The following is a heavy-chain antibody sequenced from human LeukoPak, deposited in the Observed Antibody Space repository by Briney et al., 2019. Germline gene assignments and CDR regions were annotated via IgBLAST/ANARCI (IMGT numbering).Heavy chain of an antibody. J-gene: IGHJ6*02. CDR3: ASEGHDFWSGYPYYYYGMDV. Sequence: PGGSLRLSCAASGFTFSSYWMSWVRQAPGKGLEWVANIKQDGSEKYYVDSVKGRFTISRDNAKNSLYLQMNSLRAEDTAVYYCASEGHDFWSGYPYYYYGMDVWGQGTTVTVSS. D-gene: IGHD3-3*01. V-gene: IGHV3-7*01. CDR1: GFTFSSYW. CDR2: IKQDGSEK.